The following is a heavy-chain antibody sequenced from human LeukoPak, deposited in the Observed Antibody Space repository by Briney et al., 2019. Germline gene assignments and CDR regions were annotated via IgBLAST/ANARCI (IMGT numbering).Heavy chain of an antibody. Sequence: QAGGSLRLSCAASGFTFSNYGMSWVRQAPGKGAEWFSGIRGSGDSGDRTNYGDSVKGRFTVSRDNSKSTLYLQMNSLRAEDTAVYYCVTWYGSWTSYYDNWGQGTLVTVSS. V-gene: IGHV3-23*01. J-gene: IGHJ4*02. CDR3: VTWYGSWTSYYDN. CDR2: IRGSGDSGDRT. D-gene: IGHD3-10*01. CDR1: GFTFSNYG.